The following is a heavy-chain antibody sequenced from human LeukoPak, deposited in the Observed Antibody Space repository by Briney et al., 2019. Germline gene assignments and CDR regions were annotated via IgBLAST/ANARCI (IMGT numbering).Heavy chain of an antibody. J-gene: IGHJ5*01. Sequence: KPSETLSLTCAVYGGSFSGYYWSWIRQPPGKGLEWIGEINHSGSTNYNPSLKSRVTISVDTSKNQFSLKLSSVTAADTAVYYCARETVMQLWFDYWGQGTLVTVSS. CDR2: INHSGST. D-gene: IGHD3-16*01. V-gene: IGHV4-34*01. CDR1: GGSFSGYY. CDR3: ARETVMQLWFDY.